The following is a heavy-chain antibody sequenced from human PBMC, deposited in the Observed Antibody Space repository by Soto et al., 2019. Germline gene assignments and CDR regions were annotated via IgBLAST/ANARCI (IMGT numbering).Heavy chain of an antibody. CDR3: ARERSRYDRSGYYRPDY. D-gene: IGHD3-22*01. J-gene: IGHJ4*02. CDR1: GDTLSSYA. V-gene: IGHV1-69*10. Sequence: SVKVSCKASGDTLSSYAISWVRQAPGQGLEWMGGIIPILGTPNYAQKFQGRVTITADKSTSTAYMELSSLRSEDTAVYYCARERSRYDRSGYYRPDYWGQGTLVTVSS. CDR2: IIPILGTP.